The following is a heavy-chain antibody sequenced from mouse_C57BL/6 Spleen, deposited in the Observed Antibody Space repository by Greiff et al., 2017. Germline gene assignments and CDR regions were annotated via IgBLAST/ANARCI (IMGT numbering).Heavy chain of an antibody. V-gene: IGHV1-50*01. CDR3: ARLVPILLYCDD. Sequence: QVQLQQPGAELVKPGASVKLSCKASGYTFTSYWMQWVKQRPGQGLEWIGEIDPSDSYTNYNPKFKGKATLTVDTSSSAAYMQLSSLTSEDSAVYYCARLVPILLYCDDWGQGTTLTVSA. J-gene: IGHJ2*01. CDR2: IDPSDSYT. CDR1: GYTFTSYW.